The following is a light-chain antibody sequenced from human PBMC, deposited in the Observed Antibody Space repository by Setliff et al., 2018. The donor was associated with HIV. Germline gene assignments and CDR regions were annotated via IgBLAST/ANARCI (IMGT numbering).Light chain of an antibody. V-gene: IGLV1-44*01. CDR3: AAWDDNLNGYV. Sequence: QSVLTQPPSASGTPGQRVTISCSGSFSNIGRNTINWYQQLPGTAPKLLIFANFQRPSGVPDRFSGAKSGTSASLAISGLQSEDEADYFCAAWDDNLNGYVFGPGTQLTVL. J-gene: IGLJ1*01. CDR2: ANF. CDR1: FSNIGRNT.